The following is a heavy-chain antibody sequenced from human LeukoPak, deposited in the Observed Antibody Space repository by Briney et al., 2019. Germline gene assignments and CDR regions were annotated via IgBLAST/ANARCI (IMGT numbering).Heavy chain of an antibody. CDR1: GFTFSDYY. J-gene: IGHJ4*02. CDR3: ARDTSAEYSSSWYLRDWALDY. CDR2: ISSSGSTI. D-gene: IGHD6-13*01. V-gene: IGHV3-11*04. Sequence: PGGSLRLSCAASGFTFSDYYMSWIRQAPGKGLEWVSYISSSGSTIYYADSVKGRFTISRDNAKNSLYLQMNSLRAEDTAVYYCARDTSAEYSSSWYLRDWALDYWGQGTLVTVSS.